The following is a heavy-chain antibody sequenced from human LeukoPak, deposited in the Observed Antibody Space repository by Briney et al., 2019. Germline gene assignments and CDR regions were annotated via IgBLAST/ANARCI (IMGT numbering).Heavy chain of an antibody. CDR3: ARFGSSGYLLPTTTDY. Sequence: ASETLSLTCTVSGGSISSGSYYWSWIRQPAGEGLEWIGRIYTSGSTNYNPSLKSRVTISVDTSKNQFSLKLSSVTAADTAVYYCARFGSSGYLLPTTTDYWGQGTLVTVSS. J-gene: IGHJ4*02. D-gene: IGHD3-22*01. CDR2: IYTSGST. CDR1: GGSISSGSYY. V-gene: IGHV4-61*02.